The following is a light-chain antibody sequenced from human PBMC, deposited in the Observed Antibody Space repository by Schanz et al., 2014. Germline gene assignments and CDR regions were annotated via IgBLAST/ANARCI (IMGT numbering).Light chain of an antibody. V-gene: IGLV1-40*01. CDR1: SSNLGASYD. J-gene: IGLJ3*02. Sequence: QSVLTQPPSVSAAPGQKVTISCTGSSSNLGASYDVQWYQQLPGTAPKLLVYGNSNRPSGVPDRFSGSKSDTSASLAITGLQAEDEADYYCQSYDSSLSAWVFGGGTKLTVL. CDR2: GNS. CDR3: QSYDSSLSAWV.